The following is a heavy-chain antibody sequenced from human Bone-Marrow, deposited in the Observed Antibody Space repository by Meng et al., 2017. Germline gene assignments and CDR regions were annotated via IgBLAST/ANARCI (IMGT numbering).Heavy chain of an antibody. V-gene: IGHV4-4*07. Sequence: SETLSLTCTVSGGSISSYYWSWIRQPAGKGLEWIGRIYTSGSTNYNPSLKSRVTMSVDTSKNQFSLKLSSVTAADTAVYYCARLTDYCGGDCYGNWFDPWGQGTLVTVSS. D-gene: IGHD2-21*02. CDR3: ARLTDYCGGDCYGNWFDP. J-gene: IGHJ5*02. CDR2: IYTSGST. CDR1: GGSISSYY.